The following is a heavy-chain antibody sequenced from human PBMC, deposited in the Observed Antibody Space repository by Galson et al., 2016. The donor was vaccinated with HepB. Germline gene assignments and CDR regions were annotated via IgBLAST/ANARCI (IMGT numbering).Heavy chain of an antibody. V-gene: IGHV5-10-1*01. CDR2: IDPSDSQT. Sequence: QSGAEVKKPGESLRIFCHGSGYSFTTYWISWVRQMPGKGLEWMGRIDPSDSQTNYSPSFQGHVTISGDKSTRTAYLQWSSLKASDTAIYYCARHYSSSERFDFDYWGQGTLVTVSS. CDR1: GYSFTTYW. CDR3: ARHYSSSERFDFDY. D-gene: IGHD6-6*01. J-gene: IGHJ4*02.